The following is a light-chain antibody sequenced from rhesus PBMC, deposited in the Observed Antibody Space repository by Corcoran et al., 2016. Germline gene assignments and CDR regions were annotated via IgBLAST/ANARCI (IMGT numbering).Light chain of an antibody. Sequence: DIQMTQSPSSLSASVGDRVTITCRASQDSSKWIAWDQQKPGKAPKLLIYAASSLQTGVSSRFSGSGSGTDYTLTISCLQPEVVATYYCLQDYTTPLTFGGVTKVEIK. J-gene: IGKJ4*01. CDR3: LQDYTTPLT. V-gene: IGKV1-18*01. CDR1: QDSSKW. CDR2: AAS.